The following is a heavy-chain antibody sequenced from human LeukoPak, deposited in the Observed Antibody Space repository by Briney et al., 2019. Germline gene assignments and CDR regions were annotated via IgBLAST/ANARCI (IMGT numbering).Heavy chain of an antibody. Sequence: PGGSQRLSCAASGFNFNNYWMHCVRQAPGKGLVWVSRINTDGSSTNYADSVKGRFTISRDSAKNTLYLQMNSLRAGDTAVYYCARVTYTSSDDYMDIWGKGTTVTVSS. CDR3: ARVTYTSSDDYMDI. CDR1: GFNFNNYW. V-gene: IGHV3-74*01. CDR2: INTDGSST. D-gene: IGHD6-6*01. J-gene: IGHJ6*03.